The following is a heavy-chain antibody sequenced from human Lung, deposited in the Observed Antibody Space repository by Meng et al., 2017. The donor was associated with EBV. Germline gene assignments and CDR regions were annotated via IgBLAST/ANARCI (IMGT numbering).Heavy chain of an antibody. CDR1: GYTFNNYY. Sequence: VESGFWVKTPGAAGKVSCKASGYTFNNYYMHWVRKAPGQGLEWMGVINPSGGSKNYAQKFQGRLTMTRDTSTRTVYMELSSLRSEDTGVYYCARGDGGNGPDYWGQGTLVTVSS. V-gene: IGHV1-46*02. D-gene: IGHD4-23*01. CDR3: ARGDGGNGPDY. CDR2: INPSGGSK. J-gene: IGHJ4*02.